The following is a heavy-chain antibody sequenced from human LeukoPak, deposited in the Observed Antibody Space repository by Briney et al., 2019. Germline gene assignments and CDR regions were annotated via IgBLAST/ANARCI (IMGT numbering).Heavy chain of an antibody. CDR2: IKQDGSEK. J-gene: IGHJ4*02. CDR1: GFTFSSYW. CDR3: ARDLTFYSSGWGARDFDY. Sequence: GGSLRLSCAASGFTFSSYWMSWVRQAPGKGLEWVANIKQDGSEKYYVDSVKGRFTISRDNAKNSLYLQMNSLRAEDTAVYYCARDLTFYSSGWGARDFDYWGQGTLVTVSS. D-gene: IGHD6-19*01. V-gene: IGHV3-7*01.